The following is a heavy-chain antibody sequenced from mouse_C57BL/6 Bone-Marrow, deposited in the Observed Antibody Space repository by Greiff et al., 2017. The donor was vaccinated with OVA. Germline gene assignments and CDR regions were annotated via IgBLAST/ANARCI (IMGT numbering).Heavy chain of an antibody. Sequence: QVQLQQPGAELVKPGASVKMSCKASGYTFTSYWITWVKQRPGQGLEWIGDIYPGSGSTNYNEKFKSKATLTVDTSSSTAYMQLSSLTSEDSAVYYCARQLRHVDYFDYWGQGTTLTVSS. CDR1: GYTFTSYW. V-gene: IGHV1-55*01. J-gene: IGHJ2*01. CDR3: ARQLRHVDYFDY. D-gene: IGHD3-2*02. CDR2: IYPGSGST.